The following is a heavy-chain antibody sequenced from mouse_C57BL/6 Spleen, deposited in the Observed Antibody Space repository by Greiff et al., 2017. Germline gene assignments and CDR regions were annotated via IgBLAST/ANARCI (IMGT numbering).Heavy chain of an antibody. J-gene: IGHJ2*01. V-gene: IGHV1-82*01. D-gene: IGHD1-1*01. CDR2: IYPGDGDT. CDR1: GYAFSSSW. CDR3: APTVVATDFDY. Sequence: VQLQQSGPELVKPGASVKISCKASGYAFSSSWMNWVKQRPGKGLEWIGRIYPGDGDTNYNGKFKGKATLTADKSSSTAYMQLSSLTSEDSAVYFCAPTVVATDFDYWGQGTTLTVSS.